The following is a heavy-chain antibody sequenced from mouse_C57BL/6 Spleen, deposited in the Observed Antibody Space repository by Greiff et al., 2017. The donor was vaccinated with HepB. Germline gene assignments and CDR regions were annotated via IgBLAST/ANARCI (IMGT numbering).Heavy chain of an antibody. Sequence: QVQLKESGAELVRPGASVTLSCKASGYTFTDYEMHWVKQTPVHGLEWIGAIDPETGGTAYNQKFKGKAILTADKSYSTAYMELRSLTSEDSAVYYCTRYYYGNYYFDYWGQGTTLTVSS. CDR3: TRYYYGNYYFDY. V-gene: IGHV1-15*01. CDR1: GYTFTDYE. D-gene: IGHD2-1*01. CDR2: IDPETGGT. J-gene: IGHJ2*01.